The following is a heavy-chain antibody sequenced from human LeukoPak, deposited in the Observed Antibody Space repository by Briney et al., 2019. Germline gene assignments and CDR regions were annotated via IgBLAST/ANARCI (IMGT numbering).Heavy chain of an antibody. CDR3: AKDMGTVGPIWVFDY. CDR1: GFTFSSYG. J-gene: IGHJ4*02. V-gene: IGHV3-33*06. Sequence: PGGSLRLSCAASGFTFSSYGMHWVRQAPGKGLEWVAVIWYDGSNKYYADSVKGRFTISRDNSKNTLYLQMNSLRAEDTAVYYCAKDMGTVGPIWVFDYWGQGTLVTVSS. CDR2: IWYDGSNK. D-gene: IGHD3-16*01.